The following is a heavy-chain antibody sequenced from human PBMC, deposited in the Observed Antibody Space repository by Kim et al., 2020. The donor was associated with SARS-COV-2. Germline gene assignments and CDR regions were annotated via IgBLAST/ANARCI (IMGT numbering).Heavy chain of an antibody. D-gene: IGHD5-18*01. CDR1: GFTFSSYS. CDR2: ISSSSSYI. J-gene: IGHJ2*01. Sequence: GGSLRLSCAASGFTFSSYSMNWVRQAPGKGLEWVSSISSSSSYIYYADSVKGRFTISRDNAKNSLYLQMNSLRAEDTAVYYCARVLRYSYGFNWYFDLWGRGTLVTVSS. CDR3: ARVLRYSYGFNWYFDL. V-gene: IGHV3-21*01.